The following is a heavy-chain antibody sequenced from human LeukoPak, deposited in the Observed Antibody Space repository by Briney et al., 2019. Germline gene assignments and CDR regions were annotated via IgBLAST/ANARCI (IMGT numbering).Heavy chain of an antibody. D-gene: IGHD4-17*01. V-gene: IGHV4-59*08. CDR1: GGSISGYY. J-gene: IGHJ4*02. Sequence: SETLSLTCTVSGGSISGYYWSWIRQPPGKGLEWIGFISHSGSAYYNASLNSRVTISLDTSKNQFSLILRSVTATDTAIYYCARHRLSGSTVTFFDIWGQGTLVTVSS. CDR3: ARHRLSGSTVTFFDI. CDR2: ISHSGSA.